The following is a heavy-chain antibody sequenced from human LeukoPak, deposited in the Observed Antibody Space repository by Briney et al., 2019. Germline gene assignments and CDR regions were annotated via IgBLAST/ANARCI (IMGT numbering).Heavy chain of an antibody. D-gene: IGHD3-10*01. Sequence: GGSLRLSCAVSGFTFSTYSMHWVRQAPGKGLEWVSTISGSGAYTYYADSVKGRFTISRDNSKNTLYLQMNSLRAEDTAVYYCAKYFASGSYYKLPHWGQGTLVTVSS. V-gene: IGHV3-23*01. J-gene: IGHJ1*01. CDR2: ISGSGAYT. CDR1: GFTFSTYS. CDR3: AKYFASGSYYKLPH.